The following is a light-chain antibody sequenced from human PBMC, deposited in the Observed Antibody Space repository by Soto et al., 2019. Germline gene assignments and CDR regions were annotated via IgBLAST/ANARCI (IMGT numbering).Light chain of an antibody. CDR3: QQAYKTPLT. V-gene: IGKV1-39*01. CDR1: QTISNY. J-gene: IGKJ1*01. CDR2: VAS. Sequence: ITMTQSPFSLSASVGDRVTLTCRASQTISNYLNWYQQKPGKAPKLLMYVASSLSSGVPSRFSGSGSGTDFTLTISSLQPEDFATYYCQQAYKTPLTFGQGTKVDVK.